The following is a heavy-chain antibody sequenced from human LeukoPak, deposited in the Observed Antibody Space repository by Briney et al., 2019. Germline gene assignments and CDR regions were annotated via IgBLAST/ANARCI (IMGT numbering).Heavy chain of an antibody. D-gene: IGHD1-1*01. Sequence: ASVKVSCKTSGYTFTGYHLHWVRQAPGQGLEWMGSINPSSGFTNYAQRFQGRVTMTRDTSISTVYMELSRLTSDDTAVYSCARDGGNWYVGYWGQGTLVTVSS. CDR3: ARDGGNWYVGY. V-gene: IGHV1-2*02. J-gene: IGHJ4*02. CDR2: INPSSGFT. CDR1: GYTFTGYH.